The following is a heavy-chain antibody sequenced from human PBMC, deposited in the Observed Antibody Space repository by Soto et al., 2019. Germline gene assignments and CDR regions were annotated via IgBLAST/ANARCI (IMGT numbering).Heavy chain of an antibody. CDR2: VSHDGRNA. CDR1: GFTFSDYA. J-gene: IGHJ4*02. V-gene: IGHV3-30*18. D-gene: IGHD6-19*01. CDR3: AKGGRQWLVTSDFNY. Sequence: VQLVESGGGVVQPGRSLRLSCAASGFTFSDYAMHWVRQAPGKGMEWVSVVSHDGRNAHYADSVKGRFTISRDSSKNTVSLEMPSLRAEDTAVYYCAKGGRQWLVTSDFNYGGQGALVTGSS.